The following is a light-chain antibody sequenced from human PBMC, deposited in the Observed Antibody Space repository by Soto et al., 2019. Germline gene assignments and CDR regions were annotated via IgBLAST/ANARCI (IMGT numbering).Light chain of an antibody. V-gene: IGKV1-12*01. J-gene: IGKJ1*01. CDR3: QQANSFPPWT. CDR1: QDISNW. Sequence: DIQMTQSPSSVSASVGDSVTITCRVSQDISNWLAWYQQKPGKAPKLLIYTASSLQSGVPSRFSGSGSGTDFTLTISGLQPEDFATYYCQQANSFPPWTFGQGTKVEIK. CDR2: TAS.